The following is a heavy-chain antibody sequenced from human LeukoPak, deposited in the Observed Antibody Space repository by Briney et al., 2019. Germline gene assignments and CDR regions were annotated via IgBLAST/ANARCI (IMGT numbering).Heavy chain of an antibody. V-gene: IGHV4-4*07. CDR2: IYTSGST. J-gene: IGHJ4*02. D-gene: IGHD3-10*01. Sequence: SETLSLTCTVYGGSFSGYYWSWIRQPAGKGLEWIGRIYTSGSTNYNPSLKSRVTMSVDTSKNQFSLKLSSVTAADTAVYYCARELVRGDFDYWGQGTLVTVSS. CDR3: ARELVRGDFDY. CDR1: GGSFSGYY.